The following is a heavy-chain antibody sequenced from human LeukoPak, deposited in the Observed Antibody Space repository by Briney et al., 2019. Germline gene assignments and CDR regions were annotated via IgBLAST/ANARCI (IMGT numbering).Heavy chain of an antibody. CDR2: ISYDGTNK. V-gene: IGHV3-30*04. CDR3: ARDYGSGSYPRIYFEY. Sequence: GGSLRLSCAASEFTFSSYAMYWVRQAPDQGLEWLALISYDGTNKYYADSVKGRFTISRDNSKNTLYLQMNSLRGEDTAVYYCARDYGSGSYPRIYFEYWGQGTLVTVSS. J-gene: IGHJ4*02. D-gene: IGHD3-10*01. CDR1: EFTFSSYA.